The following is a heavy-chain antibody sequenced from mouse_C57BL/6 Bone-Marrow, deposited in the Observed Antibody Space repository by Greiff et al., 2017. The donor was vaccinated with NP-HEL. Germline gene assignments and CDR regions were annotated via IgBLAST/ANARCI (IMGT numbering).Heavy chain of an antibody. Sequence: VKLQQSGAELVKPGASVKLSCKASGYTFTSYWMHWVKQRPGQGLEWIGMIHPNSGSTNYNEKFKSKATLTVDKSSSTAYMQLSSLTSEDSAVYYCAYDGIFAYWGQGTLVTVSA. J-gene: IGHJ3*01. V-gene: IGHV1-64*01. CDR1: GYTFTSYW. D-gene: IGHD2-3*01. CDR2: IHPNSGST. CDR3: AYDGIFAY.